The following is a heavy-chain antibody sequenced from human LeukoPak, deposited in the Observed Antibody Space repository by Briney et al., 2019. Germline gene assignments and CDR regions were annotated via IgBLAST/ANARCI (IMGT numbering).Heavy chain of an antibody. V-gene: IGHV1-2*02. CDR2: INPNSGVT. Sequence: GASVKVSCKASGYTFSGYYIYWVLQAPGQGLEWMGWINPNSGVTNYAQKFQGRVTMTRDTSISTAYMELSRLRSDDTAVYYCARAITDRDYWGQGTLVTASS. CDR3: ARAITDRDY. J-gene: IGHJ4*02. CDR1: GYTFSGYY.